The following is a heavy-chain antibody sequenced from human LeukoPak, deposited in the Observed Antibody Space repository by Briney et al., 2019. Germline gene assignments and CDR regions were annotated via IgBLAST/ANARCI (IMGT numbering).Heavy chain of an antibody. Sequence: GGSLRLSCAASGFTFSSYSMNWVRQAPGKGLEWVSSISSSSSYIYYADTVKGRFPISRDNAKTSLYLQMNSLRAEDTAVYYCAHQGGPTEYSSSWYAAFDIWGQGTMVTVSS. J-gene: IGHJ3*02. CDR3: AHQGGPTEYSSSWYAAFDI. CDR2: ISSSSSYI. V-gene: IGHV3-21*01. D-gene: IGHD6-13*01. CDR1: GFTFSSYS.